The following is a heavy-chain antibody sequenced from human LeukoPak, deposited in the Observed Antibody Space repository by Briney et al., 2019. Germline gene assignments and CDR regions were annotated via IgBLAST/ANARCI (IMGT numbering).Heavy chain of an antibody. CDR3: ARDLSEKYSIDY. J-gene: IGHJ4*02. V-gene: IGHV3-30-3*01. Sequence: GGSLRLSCAASGFTFSGYAIHGVRQAPGKGLEWGAFISYDGSIKYYADSVKGRCTISRDNSKNTLNLQINSLRAEDTAVYYCARDLSEKYSIDYWGQGTLVTVSS. CDR1: GFTFSGYA. D-gene: IGHD2-15*01. CDR2: ISYDGSIK.